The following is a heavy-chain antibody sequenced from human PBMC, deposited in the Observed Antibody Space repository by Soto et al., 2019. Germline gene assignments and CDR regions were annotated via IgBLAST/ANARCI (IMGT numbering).Heavy chain of an antibody. D-gene: IGHD3-16*01. J-gene: IGHJ4*02. CDR1: GYTFTSYY. V-gene: IGHV1-46*01. CDR3: ARLSYADTSGHTYYFDY. Sequence: ASVKVSCKASGYTFTSYYMHWVRQAPGQGLEWMGIINPSGGSTSYAQKFQGRVTMTRNTSTSTAYMELSSLRFEDTAVYYCARLSYADTSGHTYYFDYWGQGNLVTVSS. CDR2: INPSGGST.